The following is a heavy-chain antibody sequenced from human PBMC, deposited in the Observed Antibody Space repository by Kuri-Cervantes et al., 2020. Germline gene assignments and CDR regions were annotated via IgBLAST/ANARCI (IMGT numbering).Heavy chain of an antibody. CDR2: IKQDGSEK. CDR3: ARDLSYYDILTGYYPSYYYYGMDV. D-gene: IGHD3-9*01. CDR1: GFTLSNFW. Sequence: GESLKISCAASGFTLSNFWMNWVRQAPGKGLEWVANIKQDGSEKYYVDSVKGRFTISRDSAKNSLYLQMNSLRAEDTAVYYCARDLSYYDILTGYYPSYYYYGMDVWGQGTTVTVSS. V-gene: IGHV3-7*01. J-gene: IGHJ6*02.